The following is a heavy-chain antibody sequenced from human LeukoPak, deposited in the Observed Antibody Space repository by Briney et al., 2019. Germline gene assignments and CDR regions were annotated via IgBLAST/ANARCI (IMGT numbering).Heavy chain of an antibody. CDR2: IYYNGNT. CDR1: GGSFSGYY. CDR3: ATLIPRGNWFDP. Sequence: PSETLSLTCAVYGGSFSGYYWSWIRQPPGEGLEWIGSIYYNGNTYYNPSLKSRVTISVDTSKNQFSLRLSSVTAADTAVYYCATLIPRGNWFDPWGQGTLVTVSS. D-gene: IGHD2-8*01. V-gene: IGHV4-34*01. J-gene: IGHJ5*02.